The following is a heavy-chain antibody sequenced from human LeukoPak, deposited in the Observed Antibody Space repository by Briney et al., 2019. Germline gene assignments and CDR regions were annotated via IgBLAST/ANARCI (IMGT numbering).Heavy chain of an antibody. Sequence: GESLKISCRGTGYSFTRYWMGWVRQMPGKGLEWMGIIYPGDSDTRYSPSFQGQVTISADTSITTAYLQWRSLKASDNAIYYCARSSGYSDGWPFDHWGQGSLVTVSS. CDR2: IYPGDSDT. V-gene: IGHV5-51*01. CDR1: GYSFTRYW. D-gene: IGHD6-19*01. CDR3: ARSSGYSDGWPFDH. J-gene: IGHJ4*02.